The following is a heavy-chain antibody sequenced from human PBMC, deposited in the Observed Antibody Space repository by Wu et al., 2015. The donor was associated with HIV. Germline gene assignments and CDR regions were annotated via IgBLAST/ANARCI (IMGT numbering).Heavy chain of an antibody. CDR2: IIPIFGTA. Sequence: QVQLVQSGAEVKKPGSSVKVSCKASGGTFSSYAISWVRQAPGQGLEWMGGIIPIFGTANYAQKFQGRVTITTDESTSTAYMELSSLRSEDTAVYYCASSSRTNYGSGSYWSMMSFDIVGSKGQVVTGLF. CDR3: ASSSRTNYGSGSYWSMMSFDI. D-gene: IGHD3-10*01. J-gene: IGHJ3*02. CDR1: GGTFSSYA. V-gene: IGHV1-69*05.